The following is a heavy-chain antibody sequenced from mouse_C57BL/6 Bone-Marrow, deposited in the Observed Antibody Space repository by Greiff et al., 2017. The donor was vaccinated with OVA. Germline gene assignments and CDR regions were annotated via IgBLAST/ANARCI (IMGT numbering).Heavy chain of an antibody. V-gene: IGHV1-59*01. D-gene: IGHD1-1*01. CDR1: GYTFTSYW. CDR2: IDPSDSYT. J-gene: IGHJ2*01. Sequence: VQLQQPGAELVRPGTSVKLSCKASGYTFTSYWMHWVKQRPGQGLEWIGVIDPSDSYTNYNQKFKGKATLTVDTSSSTAYMQLSSLTSEDSAVYYCARCPTVDYWGQGTTLTVSS. CDR3: ARCPTVDY.